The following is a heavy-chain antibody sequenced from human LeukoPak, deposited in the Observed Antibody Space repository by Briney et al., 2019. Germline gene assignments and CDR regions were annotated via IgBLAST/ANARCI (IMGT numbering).Heavy chain of an antibody. D-gene: IGHD6-13*01. V-gene: IGHV1-8*01. J-gene: IGHJ6*03. CDR1: GYTFTNYD. Sequence: ASVKVSCKASGYTFTNYDINWVRQATGQGLEWMGWMNPNSGNTGYAQKFQGRVTMTRNTSISTAYMELNSLTSEDTAVYYCASAPSLYSRGYYYYYYMDVWGKGTTVTVSS. CDR3: ASAPSLYSRGYYYYYYMDV. CDR2: MNPNSGNT.